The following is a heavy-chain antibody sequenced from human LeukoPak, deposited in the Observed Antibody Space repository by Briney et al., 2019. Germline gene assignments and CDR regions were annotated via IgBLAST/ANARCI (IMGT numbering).Heavy chain of an antibody. D-gene: IGHD3-3*01. J-gene: IGHJ4*02. V-gene: IGHV1-8*01. Sequence: ASVKVSCKTSGYTFDNYDINWVRQATGQGLEWMGWMNPNSGNTGYAQKFQGRVIMTTNTSMNTAYMELRGLRSEDTAIYYCARGAPVAIFGPWYDEYFEYWGQGTVVAVSS. CDR3: ARGAPVAIFGPWYDEYFEY. CDR2: MNPNSGNT. CDR1: GYTFDNYD.